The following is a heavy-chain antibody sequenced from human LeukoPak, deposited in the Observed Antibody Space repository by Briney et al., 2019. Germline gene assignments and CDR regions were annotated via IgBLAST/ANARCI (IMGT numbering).Heavy chain of an antibody. V-gene: IGHV4-38-2*02. Sequence: PSETLSLTCTVSGYSISSGYYWGWIRPPPGKGLEWIGSIYHSGSTYYNPSLKSRVTISVDTSKNQFSLKLSSVTAADTAVYYCARVLLWFGELLTQFDPWGQGTLVTVSS. J-gene: IGHJ5*02. D-gene: IGHD3-10*01. CDR2: IYHSGST. CDR3: ARVLLWFGELLTQFDP. CDR1: GYSISSGYY.